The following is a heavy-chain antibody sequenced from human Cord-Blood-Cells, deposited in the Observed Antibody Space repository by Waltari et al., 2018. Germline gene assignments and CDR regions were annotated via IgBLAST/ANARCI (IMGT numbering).Heavy chain of an antibody. Sequence: MGIIYPGDSDTRYSPSFQGQVTISADKSISTAYLQWSSLKASDTAMYYCARHHITTIAARLFDIWGQGTMVTVSS. D-gene: IGHD6-6*01. V-gene: IGHV5-51*01. CDR2: IYPGDSDT. CDR3: ARHHITTIAARLFDI. J-gene: IGHJ3*02.